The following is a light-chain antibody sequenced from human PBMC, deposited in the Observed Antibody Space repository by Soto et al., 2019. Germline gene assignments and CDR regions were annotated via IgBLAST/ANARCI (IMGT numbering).Light chain of an antibody. V-gene: IGKV1-39*01. Sequence: DIQLTQSPSSLSASVGDRVTVTCRTSQSINIYLNGYQQKPGKAPTLLIYGASSLQSGVPSRFSGGGSRTDFTLTISSLQTEDFATYYCQQSYRSPYTFGQGTKLEI. CDR3: QQSYRSPYT. CDR1: QSINIY. J-gene: IGKJ2*01. CDR2: GAS.